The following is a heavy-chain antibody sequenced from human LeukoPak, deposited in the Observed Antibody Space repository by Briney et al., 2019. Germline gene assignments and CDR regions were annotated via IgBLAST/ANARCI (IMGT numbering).Heavy chain of an antibody. Sequence: SETLSLTCAVSGGSIRNNNWWSWVRQPPGEGLGGIGETFHSGHTNYNPSLKSRVAISVDKSKNHFYLNLTSVTAADTAVYYCAKLDRRSNLFDPWGQGTLVTVSS. CDR1: GGSIRNNNW. V-gene: IGHV4-4*02. CDR3: AKLDRRSNLFDP. CDR2: TFHSGHT. D-gene: IGHD1-1*01. J-gene: IGHJ5*02.